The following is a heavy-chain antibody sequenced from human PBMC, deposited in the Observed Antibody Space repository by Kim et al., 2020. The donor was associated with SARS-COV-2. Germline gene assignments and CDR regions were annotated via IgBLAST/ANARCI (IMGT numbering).Heavy chain of an antibody. CDR2: ISYDGSNK. D-gene: IGHD3-22*01. V-gene: IGHV3-30*18. CDR1: GFTFSSYG. J-gene: IGHJ3*02. Sequence: GGSLRLSCAASGFTFSSYGMHWVRQAPGKGLEWVAVISYDGSNKYYADSVKGRFTISRDNSKNTLYLQMNSLRAEDTAVYYCAKIRDSANYYDSSGHPLDAFDIWGQGTMVTVAS. CDR3: AKIRDSANYYDSSGHPLDAFDI.